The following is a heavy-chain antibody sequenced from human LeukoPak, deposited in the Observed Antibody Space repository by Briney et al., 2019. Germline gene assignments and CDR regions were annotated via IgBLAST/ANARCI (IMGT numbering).Heavy chain of an antibody. D-gene: IGHD2-15*01. CDR1: GASIRSYY. V-gene: IGHV4-59*01. Sequence: SETLSLTCNVSGASIRSYYWRWIRQSPRKGLEWIGSITYSGNTELNPSLRSRVTMSSDPPKSQFSLRLSSVTTADTALYYCAQQVVGTSNSFDMWGQGTMVTVSS. J-gene: IGHJ3*02. CDR3: AQQVVGTSNSFDM. CDR2: ITYSGNT.